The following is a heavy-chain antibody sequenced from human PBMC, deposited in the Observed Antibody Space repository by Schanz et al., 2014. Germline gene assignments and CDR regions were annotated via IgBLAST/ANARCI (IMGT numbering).Heavy chain of an antibody. CDR2: ITYNGGTI. Sequence: EVQLVESGGGLVQPGGSLRLSCSASGFTFSIYAMHWVRQAPGKGLEWNSYITYNGGTIYYADSVKGRFTISRDNAKNTLYLEMNSLRAEDTALYYCARDRRNADLDYWGQGTLVTVSS. V-gene: IGHV3-48*01. CDR3: ARDRRNADLDY. CDR1: GFTFSIYA. J-gene: IGHJ4*02. D-gene: IGHD1-1*01.